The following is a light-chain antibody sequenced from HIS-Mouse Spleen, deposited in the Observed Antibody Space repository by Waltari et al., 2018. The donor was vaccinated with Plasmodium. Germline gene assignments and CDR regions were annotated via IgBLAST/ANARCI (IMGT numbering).Light chain of an antibody. CDR3: YSAADNNRV. CDR2: KDS. V-gene: IGLV3-27*01. J-gene: IGLJ3*02. Sequence: SYELTQPSSVSVSPGQTARITCSGDVLAKKYARWFQQKPGQAPVLVLYKDSERPSGIPARFTGSSSGTTVTLTIRGAQVEDEADYYCYSAADNNRVFGGGTKLTVL. CDR1: VLAKKY.